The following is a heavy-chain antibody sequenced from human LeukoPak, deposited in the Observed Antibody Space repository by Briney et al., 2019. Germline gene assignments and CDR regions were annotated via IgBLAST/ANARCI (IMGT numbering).Heavy chain of an antibody. D-gene: IGHD6-6*01. Sequence: SETLSLTCTVSGGSISSSSYYWGWIRQPPGKGLEWIGSIYYSGSTYYNPSLKSRVTISVDTSKNQFSLKLSSVTAADTAVYYCARGGGIAARPGDYYYYMDVWGKGTTVTVSS. CDR2: IYYSGST. V-gene: IGHV4-39*01. J-gene: IGHJ6*03. CDR3: ARGGGIAARPGDYYYYMDV. CDR1: GGSISSSSYY.